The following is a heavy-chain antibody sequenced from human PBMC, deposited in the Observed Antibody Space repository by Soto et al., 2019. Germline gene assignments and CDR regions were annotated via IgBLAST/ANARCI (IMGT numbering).Heavy chain of an antibody. CDR3: AKSVHYYDSSGYYYFDY. CDR2: ISWDGGST. V-gene: IGHV3-43*01. Sequence: EVQLVESGGVVVQPGGSLRLSCAASRFTFDDYTMHWVRQAPGKGLEWVSLISWDGGSTYYADSVKGRFTISRDNSKNSLYLQMNSLRTEDTALYYCAKSVHYYDSSGYYYFDYWGQGTLVTVSS. D-gene: IGHD3-22*01. J-gene: IGHJ4*02. CDR1: RFTFDDYT.